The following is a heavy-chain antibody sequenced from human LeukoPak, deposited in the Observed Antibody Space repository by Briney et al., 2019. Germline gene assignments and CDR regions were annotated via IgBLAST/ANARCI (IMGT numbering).Heavy chain of an antibody. CDR3: VRDRGFGADDY. D-gene: IGHD3-10*01. Sequence: PGGSLRLSCAASGFTFSSYWMSWVRQAPGKGLEWVANIKQDGSEKYYVDSVKGRFTISRDNAKNSLYLQMSSLRAEDTAVYYCVRDRGFGADDYWGQGTLVTVSS. J-gene: IGHJ4*02. CDR1: GFTFSSYW. V-gene: IGHV3-7*01. CDR2: IKQDGSEK.